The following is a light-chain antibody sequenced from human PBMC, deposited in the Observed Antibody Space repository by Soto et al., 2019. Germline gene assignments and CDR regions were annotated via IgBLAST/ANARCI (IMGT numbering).Light chain of an antibody. CDR3: QQYNNWPIT. V-gene: IGKV3D-15*01. CDR1: QSVSSN. Sequence: EIVMTQSPATLSVSPGERATLSGRASQSVSSNLAWYQQKPGQAPRLLIYGASIRATGIPARFSGSGSGTEFTLTISSLQSEDFAVYYCQQYNNWPITFGQGTRLEIK. J-gene: IGKJ5*01. CDR2: GAS.